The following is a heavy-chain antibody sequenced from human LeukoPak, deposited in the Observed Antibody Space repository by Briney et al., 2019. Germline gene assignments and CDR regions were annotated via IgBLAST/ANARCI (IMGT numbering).Heavy chain of an antibody. CDR2: FDPEDGET. CDR1: GYTLIELS. CDR3: ATFGHDYGGNIDY. J-gene: IGHJ4*02. V-gene: IGHV1-24*01. D-gene: IGHD4-23*01. Sequence: ASVKVSCKVSGYTLIELSMHWVRQAPGKGLEGMGGFDPEDGETIYAQKFQGRVNMTEDTSTDTAYMQLSSLRSEDTAVYYCATFGHDYGGNIDYWGQGTLVSVSS.